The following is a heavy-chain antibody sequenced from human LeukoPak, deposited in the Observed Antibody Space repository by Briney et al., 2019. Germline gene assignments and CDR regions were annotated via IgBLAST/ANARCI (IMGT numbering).Heavy chain of an antibody. CDR1: GYTFTGYY. CDR2: INPNSGGT. Sequence: GASVKVSCKASGYTFTGYYMHWVRQAPGQGLEWMGWINPNSGGTNYAQKFQGRVTMTRDTSISTAYMELSRLRSDDTAVYYCASSSILWFGELSSFDYWGQGTLVTVSS. J-gene: IGHJ4*02. V-gene: IGHV1-2*02. D-gene: IGHD3-10*01. CDR3: ASSSILWFGELSSFDY.